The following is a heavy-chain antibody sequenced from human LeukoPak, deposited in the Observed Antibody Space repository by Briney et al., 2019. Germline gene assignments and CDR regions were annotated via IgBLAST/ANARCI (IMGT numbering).Heavy chain of an antibody. CDR3: ARAGYYYDSSGYYLVRYYFDY. Sequence: PGGSLRLSCAASGFTFISYAIHWVRQAPGKGLEWVAVISFHGTDSFYADSVKGRFTISRDNAKNSLYLQMNSLRAEDTAVYYCARAGYYYDSSGYYLVRYYFDYWGQGTLVTVSS. V-gene: IGHV3-30*04. CDR2: ISFHGTDS. CDR1: GFTFISYA. D-gene: IGHD3-22*01. J-gene: IGHJ4*02.